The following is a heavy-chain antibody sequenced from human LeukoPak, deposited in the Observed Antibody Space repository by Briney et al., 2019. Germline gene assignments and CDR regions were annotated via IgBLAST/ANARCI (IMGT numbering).Heavy chain of an antibody. V-gene: IGHV3-74*01. CDR2: IKGDGIST. J-gene: IGHJ4*02. D-gene: IGHD3-3*01. CDR3: AKDHYWSIDY. Sequence: PGGSRRLSCAASGFDFSSNWMHWVRNAPGQGLVWVSRIKGDGISTNYADSVKGRFTISRDIAKNTLYLQMNSLRAEDTGVYYCAKDHYWSIDYWGRGTLVTVSS. CDR1: GFDFSSNW.